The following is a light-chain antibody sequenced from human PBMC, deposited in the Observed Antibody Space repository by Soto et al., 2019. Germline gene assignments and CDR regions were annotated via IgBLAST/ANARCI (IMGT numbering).Light chain of an antibody. CDR1: QRIENY. CDR2: AVA. CDR3: QQTYDTPTT. J-gene: IGKJ2*01. V-gene: IGKV1-39*01. Sequence: DIQMTQSPSSLSASVGDRVTITCRASQRIENYLNWYQQKPGKAPNLVIYAVASLQGGVPSRFSGSASGTDFTLTISSLQPEDFATYYCQQTYDTPTTFGQGTKLEI.